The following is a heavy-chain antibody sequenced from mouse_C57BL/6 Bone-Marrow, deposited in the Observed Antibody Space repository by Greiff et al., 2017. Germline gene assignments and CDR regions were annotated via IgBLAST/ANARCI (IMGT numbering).Heavy chain of an antibody. CDR2: SRNKANDYTT. J-gene: IGHJ4*01. Sequence: EVKVVESGGGLVQSGRSLRLSCATSGFTFSDLYMEWVRQAPGKGLEWIAASRNKANDYTTEYSASVKGRFIVSRDTSQSILYLQMNGLRAEDTAIYYCARGEPRAMDYWGQGTSVTVSS. CDR3: ARGEPRAMDY. CDR1: GFTFSDLY. V-gene: IGHV7-1*01.